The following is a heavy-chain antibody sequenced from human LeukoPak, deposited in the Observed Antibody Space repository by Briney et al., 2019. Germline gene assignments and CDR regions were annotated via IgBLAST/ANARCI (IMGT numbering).Heavy chain of an antibody. CDR1: GYTFTSYY. V-gene: IGHV1-46*01. CDR3: ARVGPGGTMIVVSFDY. CDR2: INPSGGST. Sequence: GASVKVSCKASGYTFTSYYMHWVRQAPGQGLEWMGIINPSGGSTSYAQKFQGRVTMTRDTSTSTVYMELSSLRSEDTAVYYCARVGPGGTMIVVSFDYWGQGTLVTVSS. D-gene: IGHD3-22*01. J-gene: IGHJ4*02.